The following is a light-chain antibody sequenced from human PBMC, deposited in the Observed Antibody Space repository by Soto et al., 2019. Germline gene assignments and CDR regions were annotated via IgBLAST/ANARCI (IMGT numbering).Light chain of an antibody. V-gene: IGKV1-5*03. J-gene: IGKJ3*01. CDR1: QSISSW. CDR2: KAS. CDR3: QQYNSAFT. Sequence: DIPMTQSPSTLSASVGDRVTITCRASQSISSWLAWYQQKPGKAPKLLIYKASSLESGVPSRFSGSGSGTEFTLTISSLQPDDFATYYCQQYNSAFTFGPGTKVDIK.